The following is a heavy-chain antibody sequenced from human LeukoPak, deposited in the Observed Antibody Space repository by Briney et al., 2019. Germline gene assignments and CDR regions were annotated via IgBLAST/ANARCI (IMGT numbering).Heavy chain of an antibody. CDR2: LYHGGST. D-gene: IGHD6-19*01. J-gene: IGHJ5*02. CDR1: GVIVRSNY. CDR3: ARREVYSSGWHWFDP. Sequence: GGSLRLSCVGSGVIVRSNYMTWVRQAPGKGLEWVSILYHGGSTYYADSVKGRFSISRDTSKNTLYLQMNSLRVEDTAVYYCARREVYSSGWHWFDPWGQGTLVTVSS. V-gene: IGHV3-66*04.